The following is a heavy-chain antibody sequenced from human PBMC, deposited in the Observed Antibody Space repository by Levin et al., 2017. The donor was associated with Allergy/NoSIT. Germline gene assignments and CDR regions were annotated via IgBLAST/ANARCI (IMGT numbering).Heavy chain of an antibody. CDR3: ARNRIIVSGGNDYYYGMDV. D-gene: IGHD5/OR15-5a*01. CDR1: GGSVSSGTYY. J-gene: IGHJ6*02. Sequence: SETLSLTCSVSGGSVSSGTYYWSWIRRPPGKGLEWIGYINYRGVTKYNPSLKSRVTISVDTSKNEFSLKVTSVTAADTAVYYCARNRIIVSGGNDYYYGMDVWGQGTTVTVSS. V-gene: IGHV4-61*01. CDR2: INYRGVT.